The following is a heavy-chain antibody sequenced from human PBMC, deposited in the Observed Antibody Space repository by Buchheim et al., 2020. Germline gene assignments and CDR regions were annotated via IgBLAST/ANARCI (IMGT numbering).Heavy chain of an antibody. CDR3: ARHYGSGTYPLDY. CDR2: IYYTGST. V-gene: IGHV4-59*01. Sequence: QVQLQESGPGLVKPSETLSLICTVSGGSISRYYWSWVRQPPGKGLEWIGWIYYTGSTKYSPSLKSRVTMSVDTSKNQFSRKLSSVSAADTAVYYCARHYGSGTYPLDYWGQGTL. CDR1: GGSISRYY. J-gene: IGHJ4*02. D-gene: IGHD3-10*01.